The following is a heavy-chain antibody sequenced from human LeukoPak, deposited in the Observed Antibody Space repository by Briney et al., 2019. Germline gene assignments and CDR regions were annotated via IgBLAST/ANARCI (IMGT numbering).Heavy chain of an antibody. CDR3: AREKGERWPPGLPSAFDI. CDR2: INPNSGGT. CDR1: GYTFTGYY. Sequence: ASVKVSCKASGYTFTGYYMHWVRQAPGQGLEWMGWINPNSGGTNYAQKYQGRVTMTRDTSISTAYMELSRLRSDDMAVYYCAREKGERWPPGLPSAFDIWGQGTMVTVSS. V-gene: IGHV1-2*02. D-gene: IGHD3-16*01. J-gene: IGHJ3*02.